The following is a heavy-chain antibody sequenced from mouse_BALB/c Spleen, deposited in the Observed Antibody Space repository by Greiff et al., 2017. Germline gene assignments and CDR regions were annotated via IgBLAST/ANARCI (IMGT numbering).Heavy chain of an antibody. V-gene: IGHV3-6*02. Sequence: ESGPGLVKPSQSLSLTCSVTGYSITSGYYWNWIRQFPGNKLEWMGYISYDGSNNYNPSLKNRISITRDTSKNQFFLKLNSVTTEDTATYYCARAPFITTGAMDYWGQGTSVTVSS. J-gene: IGHJ4*01. D-gene: IGHD1-2*01. CDR3: ARAPFITTGAMDY. CDR1: GYSITSGYY. CDR2: ISYDGSN.